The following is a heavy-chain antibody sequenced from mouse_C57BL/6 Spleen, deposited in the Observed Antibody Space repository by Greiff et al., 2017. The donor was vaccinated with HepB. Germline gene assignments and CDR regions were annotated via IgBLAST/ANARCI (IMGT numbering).Heavy chain of an antibody. J-gene: IGHJ2*01. CDR1: GYTFTSYT. V-gene: IGHV1-4*01. CDR3: ARHMGVGDGAYYFDY. CDR2: INPSSGYT. Sequence: QVQLQQSGAELARPGASVKMSCKASGYTFTSYTMHWVKQRPGQGLEWIGYINPSSGYTKYNQKFKDKATLTADKSSSTAYMQLSSLTSEDSAVYYCARHMGVGDGAYYFDYWGQGTTLTVSS. D-gene: IGHD1-1*02.